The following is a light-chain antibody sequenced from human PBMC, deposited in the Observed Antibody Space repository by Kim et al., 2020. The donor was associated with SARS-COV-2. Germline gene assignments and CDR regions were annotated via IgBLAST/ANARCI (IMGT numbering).Light chain of an antibody. CDR2: GAS. J-gene: IGKJ1*01. CDR1: QGVSSGS. CDR3: QQYGSSPRT. V-gene: IGKV3-20*01. Sequence: SPGERATLSCRACQGVSSGSLAWYQRRPGQAPRLLIYGASSRATGIPDRFSGSGSGTDFTLTISRLEPEDFAVYYCQQYGSSPRTFGQGTKVDIK.